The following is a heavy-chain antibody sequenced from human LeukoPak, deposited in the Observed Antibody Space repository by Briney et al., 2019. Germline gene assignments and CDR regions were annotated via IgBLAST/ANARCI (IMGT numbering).Heavy chain of an antibody. CDR2: ISYDGSNK. V-gene: IGHV3-30*18. CDR1: GFTFSSYG. CDR3: AKDLSNWNDVTTPDY. Sequence: GGSLRLSCAASGFTFSSYGMHWVRQAPGKGLEWVAFISYDGSNKYYPDSVKGRFTISRDDSKNTLYLQMSSLRAEDTAVYYCAKDLSNWNDVTTPDYWGQGTLVTVSS. D-gene: IGHD1-1*01. J-gene: IGHJ4*02.